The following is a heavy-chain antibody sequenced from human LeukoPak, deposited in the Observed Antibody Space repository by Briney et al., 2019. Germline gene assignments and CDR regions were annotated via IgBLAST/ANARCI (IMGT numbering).Heavy chain of an antibody. J-gene: IGHJ5*02. D-gene: IGHD3-3*01. CDR1: GFTFDDYA. CDR3: AKALTYYDFWNGFDP. V-gene: IGHV3-43D*04. CDR2: ISWDGGST. Sequence: PGGSLRLSCAASGFTFDDYAMHWVRQAPGKGLEWASLISWDGGSTYYADSVKGRFTISRDNSKNSLYLQMNSLRAEDTALYYCAKALTYYDFWNGFDPWGQGTLVTVSS.